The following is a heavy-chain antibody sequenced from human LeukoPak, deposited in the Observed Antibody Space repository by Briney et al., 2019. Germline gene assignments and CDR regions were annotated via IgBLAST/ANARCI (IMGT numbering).Heavy chain of an antibody. V-gene: IGHV4-59*02. CDR1: GGSVSDYY. J-gene: IGHJ4*02. D-gene: IGHD4-17*01. CDR2: IYYTGSS. Sequence: PSETLSLTCTVSGGSVSDYYWSRIRQSPGKGLEWIGYIYYTGSSSYNPSLRSRVTISADTSKNQFSLKLSSVTAADTAVYYCARDQRGYGDYVDYWGQGTLVTVSS. CDR3: ARDQRGYGDYVDY.